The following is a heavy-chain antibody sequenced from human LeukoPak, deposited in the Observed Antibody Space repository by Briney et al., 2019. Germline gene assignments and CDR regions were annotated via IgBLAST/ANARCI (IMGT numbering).Heavy chain of an antibody. CDR3: ARGRVSSSTWYSTYYYYFYMDV. CDR2: IYYSGGT. D-gene: IGHD1-1*01. J-gene: IGHJ6*03. Sequence: SETLSLTCTVSGGSISSSSYYWGWIRQPPGKGLEWIGSIYYSGGTYYNPSLKRRVTISVDTSKNQLSLKLRSVTAADTAVYYCARGRVSSSTWYSTYYYYFYMDVWGKGTTVTVSS. V-gene: IGHV4-39*07. CDR1: GGSISSSSYY.